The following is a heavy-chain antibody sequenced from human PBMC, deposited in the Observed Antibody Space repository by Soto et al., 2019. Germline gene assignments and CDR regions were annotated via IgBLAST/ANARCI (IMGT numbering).Heavy chain of an antibody. J-gene: IGHJ6*02. V-gene: IGHV3-53*01. D-gene: IGHD3-3*01. Sequence: PGGSLSLSCAASGFTVSSNYMSWVRQAPGKGLEWVSVIYSGGSTYYADSVKGRFTISRDNSKNTLYLQMNSLRAEDTAVYYCARDSLDFWSGSGDDGMDVWGQGTTVTVSS. CDR1: GFTVSSNY. CDR3: ARDSLDFWSGSGDDGMDV. CDR2: IYSGGST.